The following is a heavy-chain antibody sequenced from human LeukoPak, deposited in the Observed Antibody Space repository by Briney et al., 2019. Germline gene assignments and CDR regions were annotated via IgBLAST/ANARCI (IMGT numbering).Heavy chain of an antibody. Sequence: GGSLRLSCAASGFTFSSSAMSWVRQAPGKGLEWVAVISYDGSNKYYADSVKGRFTISRDNSKNTLYLQMNSLRAEDTAVYYCARDKYYYQIGSYFDYWGQGTLVTVSS. CDR3: ARDKYYYQIGSYFDY. CDR2: ISYDGSNK. CDR1: GFTFSSSA. D-gene: IGHD3-10*01. V-gene: IGHV3-30*04. J-gene: IGHJ4*02.